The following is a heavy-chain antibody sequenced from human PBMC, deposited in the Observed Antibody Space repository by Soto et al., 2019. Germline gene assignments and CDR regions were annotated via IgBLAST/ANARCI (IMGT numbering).Heavy chain of an antibody. CDR3: ARDLLHSSTSPDAFDI. D-gene: IGHD2-2*01. J-gene: IGHJ3*02. CDR2: ISAYNGNT. V-gene: IGHV1-18*01. CDR1: GYTFTSYG. Sequence: ASVKVSCKASGYTFTSYGISWVRQAPGQGLEWMGWISAYNGNTNYAQKLQGRVTMTTDTSTSTAYMELRSLRSDDTAVYYCARDLLHSSTSPDAFDICGQGTMVTVSS.